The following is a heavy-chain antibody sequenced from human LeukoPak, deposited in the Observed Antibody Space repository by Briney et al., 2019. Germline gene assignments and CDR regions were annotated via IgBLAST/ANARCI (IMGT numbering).Heavy chain of an antibody. D-gene: IGHD5-18*01. CDR2: LTSGGVSA. J-gene: IGHJ4*02. CDR1: GFPFSAYA. V-gene: IGHV3-48*03. Sequence: GGSLRLSCAASGFPFSAYAMTWVRQAPGQGLEWISFLTSGGVSAFYADSVRGRFTVSRDDARNSLSLYMNTLRADDTAVYYCASSLNTVMVSPYYLEYWGPGTLVTVSS. CDR3: ASSLNTVMVSPYYLEY.